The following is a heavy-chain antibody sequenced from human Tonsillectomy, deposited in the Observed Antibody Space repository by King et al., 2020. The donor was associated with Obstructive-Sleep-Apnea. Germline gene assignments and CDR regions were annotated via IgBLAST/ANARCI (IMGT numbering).Heavy chain of an antibody. CDR3: ARDYDFWSGYYTNWFDP. CDR2: IYYSGST. J-gene: IGHJ5*02. D-gene: IGHD3-3*01. CDR1: GGSIRSSNYY. V-gene: IGHV4-39*07. Sequence: QLQESGPGLVKPSEILSLTCTVSGGSIRSSNYYWGWIRQPPGKGLEWIGSIYYSGSTHYNPSLKNRVTISLDTSKNQFSLKLSSVTAAHTAGYYCARDYDFWSGYYTNWFDPWGQGTLVTVSS.